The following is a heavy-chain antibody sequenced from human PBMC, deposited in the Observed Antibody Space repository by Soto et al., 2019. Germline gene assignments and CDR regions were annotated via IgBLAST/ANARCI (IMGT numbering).Heavy chain of an antibody. CDR3: ARFPKGSTVTS. CDR2: ITSSGDSI. V-gene: IGHV3-48*02. D-gene: IGHD4-17*01. J-gene: IGHJ4*02. Sequence: EVQLLESGGGLVHPGGSLRLSCVASGFGFSDYSMHWVRQAPGKGLEWVSYITSSGDSIYYADSIKGRFTVSRDNAKNSLFLQMNSLREEDTAVYYCARFPKGSTVTSWGQGTLVTVSS. CDR1: GFGFSDYS.